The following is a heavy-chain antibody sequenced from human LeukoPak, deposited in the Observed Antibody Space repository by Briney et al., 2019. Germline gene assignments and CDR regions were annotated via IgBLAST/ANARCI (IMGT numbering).Heavy chain of an antibody. D-gene: IGHD3-9*01. CDR3: ARPLRANILTGPPMRY. J-gene: IGHJ4*02. CDR2: MNPNSGNT. CDR1: GYTFTSYD. V-gene: IGHV1-8*01. Sequence: AXVKVSCKASGYTFTSYDINWVRQAPGQGLEWMGWMNPNSGNTGYAQKFQGRVTMTRNTSISTAYMELSSLRSEDTAVYYCARPLRANILTGPPMRYWGQGTLVTVSS.